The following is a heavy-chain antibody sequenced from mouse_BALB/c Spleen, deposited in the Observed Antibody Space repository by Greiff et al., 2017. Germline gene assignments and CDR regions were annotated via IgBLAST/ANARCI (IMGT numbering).Heavy chain of an antibody. V-gene: IGHV1S81*02. Sequence: QVQLQQPGAELVKPGASVKLFCKASGYTFTSYYMYWVKQRPGQGLEWIGGINPSNGGTNFNEKFKSKATLTVDKSSSTAYMQRSSLTSEDSAVYYCARGDYGNFDYWGQGTTLTVSS. J-gene: IGHJ2*01. D-gene: IGHD2-1*01. CDR1: GYTFTSYY. CDR3: ARGDYGNFDY. CDR2: INPSNGGT.